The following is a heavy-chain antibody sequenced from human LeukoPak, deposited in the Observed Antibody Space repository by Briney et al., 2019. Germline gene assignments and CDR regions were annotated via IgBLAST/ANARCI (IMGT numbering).Heavy chain of an antibody. V-gene: IGHV5-51*01. CDR2: IFPGDSDT. J-gene: IGHJ4*02. CDR1: GYSFTTYW. CDR3: ARDVDY. Sequence: GESLKISCKGSGYSFTTYWIGWVRQMPGKGLEWMGIIFPGDSDTRYSPSFEGQVTISADKSINAAYLQWSSLRASDTAMYYCARDVDYWGQGTLVTVSS.